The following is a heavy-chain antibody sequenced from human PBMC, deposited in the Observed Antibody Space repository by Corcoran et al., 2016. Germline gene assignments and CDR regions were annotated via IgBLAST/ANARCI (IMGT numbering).Heavy chain of an antibody. CDR2: INPSGGST. V-gene: IGHV1-46*01. Sequence: QVQLVQSGAEVKKPGASVKVSCKASGYTFTSYYMHWVRQAPGQGLEWMGIINPSGGSTSYAQKFQGRVTMTRDTSTSTVYMELSSLRSEDTAVYYCARDEFWSGYYNSWYYYYGMDVWGQGTTVTVSS. CDR3: ARDEFWSGYYNSWYYYYGMDV. CDR1: GYTFTSYY. D-gene: IGHD3-3*01. J-gene: IGHJ6*02.